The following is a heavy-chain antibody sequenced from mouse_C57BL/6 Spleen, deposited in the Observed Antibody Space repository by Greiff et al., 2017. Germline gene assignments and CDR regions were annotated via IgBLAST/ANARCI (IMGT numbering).Heavy chain of an antibody. CDR2: IRSKSNNYAT. J-gene: IGHJ1*03. CDR1: GFSFNTYA. D-gene: IGHD1-1*01. CDR3: VRHDSPHYYGSSYEYFDV. V-gene: IGHV10-1*01. Sequence: EVQVVESGGGLVQPKGSLKLSCAASGFSFNTYAMNWVRQAPGKGLEWVARIRSKSNNYATYYADSVKDRFTISRDDSESMLYLQMNNLKTEDTAMYYCVRHDSPHYYGSSYEYFDVWGTGTTVTVSS.